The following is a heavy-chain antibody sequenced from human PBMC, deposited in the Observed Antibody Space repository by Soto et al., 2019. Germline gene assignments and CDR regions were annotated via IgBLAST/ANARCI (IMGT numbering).Heavy chain of an antibody. Sequence: EVQLLESGGGLVQPGGSLRLSCAASGFTFTNYAMSWVRQAPGKGLEWVAAVSGSGGTTYYADSVRGRFTISRDNSKNTLYVQMTSLRAGDTAIYYCAKGLIRSYSIPNPDYGLDVWGQGTTVTVSS. CDR2: VSGSGGTT. CDR1: GFTFTNYA. CDR3: AKGLIRSYSIPNPDYGLDV. J-gene: IGHJ6*02. V-gene: IGHV3-23*01. D-gene: IGHD3-10*01.